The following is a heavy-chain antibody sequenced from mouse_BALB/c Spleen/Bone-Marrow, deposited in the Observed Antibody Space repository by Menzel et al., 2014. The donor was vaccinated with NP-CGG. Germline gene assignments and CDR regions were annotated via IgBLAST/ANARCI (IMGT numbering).Heavy chain of an antibody. CDR1: GISITTGNYR. D-gene: IGHD2-1*01. CDR2: IYYSGTI. V-gene: IGHV3-5*02. CDR3: ARDGNYDSYFLY. Sequence: VQLKESGPGLVKPSQTVSLTCTVTGISITTGNYRWSWIRQIPGNKLEWIGYIYYSGTITYNPSLTSRTTITRYTSKNQFFLEITALAAADTATYYCARDGNYDSYFLYWGQGTPLTVSS. J-gene: IGHJ2*01.